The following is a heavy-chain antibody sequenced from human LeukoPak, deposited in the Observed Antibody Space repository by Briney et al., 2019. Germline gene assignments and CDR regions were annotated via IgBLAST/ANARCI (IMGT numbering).Heavy chain of an antibody. Sequence: PGASLRLSCATSGFTFSGYAMNWVRLAPGKGLQWVSTITGSGARSYYADSVKGRFTISRDNSQNTLYLQMNSLRAEDTAVYYCAKATSESSGYKFDFWGQGTLVTVSS. J-gene: IGHJ4*02. CDR1: GFTFSGYA. CDR3: AKATSESSGYKFDF. CDR2: ITGSGARS. D-gene: IGHD3-22*01. V-gene: IGHV3-23*01.